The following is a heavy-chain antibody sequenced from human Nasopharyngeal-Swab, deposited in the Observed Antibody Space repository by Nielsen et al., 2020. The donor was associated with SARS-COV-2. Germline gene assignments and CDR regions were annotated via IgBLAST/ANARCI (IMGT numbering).Heavy chain of an antibody. CDR1: GYTFSSYG. V-gene: IGHV1-18*01. CDR3: ARAPHYDYVWGSYRQSFNFDY. J-gene: IGHJ4*02. Sequence: ASVKVSCKASGYTFSSYGISWVRQAPGQGLEWMGWISAYNGNTNYAQKYQGRVTMTTDTSTSTAYMELRSLRSDDTAVYYCARAPHYDYVWGSYRQSFNFDYWGQGTLVTVSS. D-gene: IGHD3-16*02. CDR2: ISAYNGNT.